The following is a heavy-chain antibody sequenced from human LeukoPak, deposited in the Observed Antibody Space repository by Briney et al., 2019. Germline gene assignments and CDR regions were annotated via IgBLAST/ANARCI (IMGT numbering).Heavy chain of an antibody. CDR1: GNTFTSYD. CDR2: INPNSGGT. J-gene: IGHJ4*02. V-gene: IGHV1-2*02. Sequence: ASVKVSCKASGNTFTSYDINWVRQAPGQGLEWMGWINPNSGGTNYAQKFQGRVTMTRDTSISTAYMELSRLRSDDTAVYYCARGAASSWYILDYWGQGTLVTVSS. D-gene: IGHD6-13*01. CDR3: ARGAASSWYILDY.